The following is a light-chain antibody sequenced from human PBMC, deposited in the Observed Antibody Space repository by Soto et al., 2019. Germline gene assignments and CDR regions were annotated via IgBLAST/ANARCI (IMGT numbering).Light chain of an antibody. CDR2: EVT. CDR1: GTDVGTYNF. V-gene: IGLV2-23*02. CDR3: QSHEGSLSGVV. J-gene: IGLJ2*01. Sequence: QSALTQPASVSGSPGQSITISCTGSGTDVGTYNFVSWFQRHPGKAPQLIIYEVTERPSGVSPRFSGSKSGTSASLAITGLQAEDEADYYCQSHEGSLSGVVFGGGTKLTVL.